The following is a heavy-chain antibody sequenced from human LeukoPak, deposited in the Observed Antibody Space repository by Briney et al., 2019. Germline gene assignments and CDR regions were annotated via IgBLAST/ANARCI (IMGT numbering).Heavy chain of an antibody. J-gene: IGHJ4*02. Sequence: PSETLSLTCTVSGGSISSYYWSWIRQPPGKGLEWIGSTYNSGSTNYNPSLKSRVTISVDTSKNQLSLKLSSVTAADTAMYYCAGGLQWLAHDCWAQGTLVTVSS. V-gene: IGHV4-59*08. CDR1: GGSISSYY. D-gene: IGHD6-19*01. CDR3: AGGLQWLAHDC. CDR2: TYNSGST.